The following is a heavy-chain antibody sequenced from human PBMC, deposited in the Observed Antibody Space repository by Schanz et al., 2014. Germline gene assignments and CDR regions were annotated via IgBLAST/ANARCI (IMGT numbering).Heavy chain of an antibody. D-gene: IGHD3-22*01. CDR3: AKDGRLPYYGTGSDFDY. J-gene: IGHJ4*02. CDR2: MIGSGSSV. CDR1: GFTFDDYA. V-gene: IGHV3-23*04. Sequence: EVQLVESGGGVVRPGGSLRLSCAASGFTFDDYAMSWVRQAPGKGLEWVSRMIGSGSSVFYADSVKGRFTISRDNLKNTVYLQVNSLRAGDTAVYYCAKDGRLPYYGTGSDFDYWGQGTLVAVSS.